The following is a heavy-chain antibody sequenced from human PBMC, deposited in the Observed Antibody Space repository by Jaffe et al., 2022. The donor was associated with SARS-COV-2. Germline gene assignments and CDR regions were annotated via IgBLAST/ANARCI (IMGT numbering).Heavy chain of an antibody. V-gene: IGHV4-4*02. CDR3: ARIGEAREQLAPYYYYGMDV. CDR1: GGSISSSNW. D-gene: IGHD6-13*01. CDR2: IYHSGST. J-gene: IGHJ6*02. Sequence: QVQLQESGPGLVKPSGTLSLTCAVSGGSISSSNWWSWVRQPPGKGLEWIGEIYHSGSTNYNPSLKSRVTISVDKSKNQFSLKLSSVTAADTAVYYCARIGEAREQLAPYYYYGMDVWGQGTTVTVSS.